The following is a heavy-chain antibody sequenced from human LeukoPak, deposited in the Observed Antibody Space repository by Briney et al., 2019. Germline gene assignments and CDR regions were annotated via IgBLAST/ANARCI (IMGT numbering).Heavy chain of an antibody. V-gene: IGHV3-66*01. CDR2: IYSGGST. D-gene: IGHD3-10*01. CDR3: ASSENDY. J-gene: IGHJ4*02. Sequence: GGSLRLSCAASGFTVSSNYMSWVRQAPGKGLEWVSVIYSGGSTYYADSVKSRFNISRDDSKNTLDLQMNSQRPEDTAVYYCASSENDYWGQGTLVTVSS. CDR1: GFTVSSNY.